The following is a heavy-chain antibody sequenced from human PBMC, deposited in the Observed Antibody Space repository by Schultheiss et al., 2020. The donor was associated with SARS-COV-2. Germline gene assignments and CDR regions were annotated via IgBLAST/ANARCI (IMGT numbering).Heavy chain of an antibody. Sequence: SQTLSLTCAVYGGSFSGYYWSWIRQPPGKGLEWIGYIYYSGSSNYNPSLKSRVTISVDTSKNQFSLKLSSVTAADTAVYYCARQGGSYGSGSWYYYYMDVWGKGTTVTVSS. CDR1: GGSFSGYY. V-gene: IGHV4-59*01. CDR2: IYYSGSS. J-gene: IGHJ6*03. CDR3: ARQGGSYGSGSWYYYYMDV. D-gene: IGHD3-10*01.